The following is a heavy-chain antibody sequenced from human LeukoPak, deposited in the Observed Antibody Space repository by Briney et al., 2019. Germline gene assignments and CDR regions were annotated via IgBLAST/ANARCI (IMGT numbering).Heavy chain of an antibody. J-gene: IGHJ6*02. Sequence: ASVKVSCKASGYTFISYGISWVRQAPGQGLEWMGWISAYNGNTKYAQKFQGRVTMTTDTSTSTAYMELRSLRSDGTAVYYCARDRVVVVPAAMPGDSYNGMDVWGQGTTVTVSS. CDR2: ISAYNGNT. CDR3: ARDRVVVVPAAMPGDSYNGMDV. CDR1: GYTFISYG. V-gene: IGHV1-18*01. D-gene: IGHD2-2*01.